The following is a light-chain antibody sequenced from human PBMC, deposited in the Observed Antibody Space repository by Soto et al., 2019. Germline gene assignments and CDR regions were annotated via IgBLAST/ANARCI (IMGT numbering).Light chain of an antibody. CDR1: SGHSSYA. J-gene: IGLJ3*02. CDR2: LNSDGSH. V-gene: IGLV4-69*01. CDR3: QTWGTGIWV. Sequence: QLVLTQSPSASASLGASVKLTCTLSSGHSSYAIAWHQQQPEKGLRYLMKLNSDGSHSKGDGIPDRFSGSSSGAERYLTISILQSEDEADYYCQTWGTGIWVFGGGTKLTVL.